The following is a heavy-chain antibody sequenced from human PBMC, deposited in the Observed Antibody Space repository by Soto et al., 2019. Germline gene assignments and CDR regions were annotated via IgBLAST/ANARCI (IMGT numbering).Heavy chain of an antibody. J-gene: IGHJ6*02. CDR3: ARDRWGGPDHYYYDGMDV. V-gene: IGHV4-59*01. Sequence: SETLSLTCTVSGGSISSYYWSWIRQPPGKGLEWIGYIYYSGSTNYNPSLKSRVTISVDTSKNQFSLKLSSVTAADTAVYYCARDRWGGPDHYYYDGMDVWGQGTTVTVSS. CDR1: GGSISSYY. D-gene: IGHD3-16*01. CDR2: IYYSGST.